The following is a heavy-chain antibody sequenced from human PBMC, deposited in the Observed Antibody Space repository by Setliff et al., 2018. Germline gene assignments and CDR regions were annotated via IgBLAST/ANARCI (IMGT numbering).Heavy chain of an antibody. J-gene: IGHJ4*02. Sequence: GGSLRLSCAASEFTFNKYWMTWVRQAPGKGLEWVSYIRSSNSYTNYADSVKGRFTISRDNAKNSLYLQMNSLRAEDTAVYYCARENYYVSSGYYYGVDYWGQGTLVTVSS. CDR3: ARENYYVSSGYYYGVDY. CDR1: EFTFNKYW. CDR2: IRSSNSYT. D-gene: IGHD3-22*01. V-gene: IGHV3-11*05.